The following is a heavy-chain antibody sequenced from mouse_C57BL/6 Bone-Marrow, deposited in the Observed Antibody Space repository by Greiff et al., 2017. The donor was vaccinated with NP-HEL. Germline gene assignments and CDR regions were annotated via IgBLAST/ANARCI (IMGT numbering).Heavy chain of an antibody. CDR3: ASLDSNYLFAY. V-gene: IGHV1-59*01. Sequence: QVQLQQSGAELVRPGTSVKLSCKASGYTFTSYWMHWVKQRPGQGLEWIGVIDPSDSYTNYNQKFKGKATLTVDTSSSTAYMQLSSLTSEDSAVYYCASLDSNYLFAYWGQGTLVTVSA. CDR2: IDPSDSYT. D-gene: IGHD2-5*01. J-gene: IGHJ3*01. CDR1: GYTFTSYW.